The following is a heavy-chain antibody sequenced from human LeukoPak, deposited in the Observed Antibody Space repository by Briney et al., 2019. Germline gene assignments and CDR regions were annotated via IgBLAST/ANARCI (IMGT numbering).Heavy chain of an antibody. D-gene: IGHD3-10*01. CDR1: GFSFSNYA. J-gene: IGHJ3*02. CDR3: AKPLWFGELFYAFDI. V-gene: IGHV3-23*01. Sequence: PGGSLRLSCAASGFSFSNYAMSWVRQAPGKGLEWVSAISGSGGSTYYADSVKGRFTISRDNSKNTLYLQMNSLRAEDTAVYYCAKPLWFGELFYAFDIWGQGTMVTVSS. CDR2: ISGSGGST.